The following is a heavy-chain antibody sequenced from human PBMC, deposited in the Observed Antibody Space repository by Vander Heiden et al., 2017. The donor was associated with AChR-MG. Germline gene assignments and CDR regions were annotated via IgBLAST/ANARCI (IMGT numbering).Heavy chain of an antibody. CDR3: ARELTGSFYFDF. J-gene: IGHJ4*02. V-gene: IGHV1-46*03. Sequence: QVQLVQSGAEVKKPGASLTVSCKPSGFTFTNYHMHWVRQAPGQGLEWVGTINPSLDSTHYAQKFQGRVRMTRDTSTKTVYMDMTSLRPEDTAVYFCARELTGSFYFDFWGQGSLVTVSS. D-gene: IGHD1-26*01. CDR1: GFTFTNYH. CDR2: INPSLDST.